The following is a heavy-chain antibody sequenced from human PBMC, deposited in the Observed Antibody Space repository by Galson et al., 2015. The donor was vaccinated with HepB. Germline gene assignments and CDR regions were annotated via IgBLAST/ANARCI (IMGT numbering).Heavy chain of an antibody. J-gene: IGHJ4*02. CDR1: GFMFSSYG. Sequence: SLRLSCAASGFMFSSYGMHWVRQAPGQGLEWVALISSDGSNKFHADSVKGRFTISRDNSKNTLYLEMNSLRPEDTALYYCANDHGGNSGVDYWGQGTLVTVSS. V-gene: IGHV3-30*18. CDR2: ISSDGSNK. D-gene: IGHD4-23*01. CDR3: ANDHGGNSGVDY.